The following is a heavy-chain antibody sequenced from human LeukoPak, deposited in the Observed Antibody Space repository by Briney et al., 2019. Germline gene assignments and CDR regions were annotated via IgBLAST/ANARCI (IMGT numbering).Heavy chain of an antibody. CDR3: AKDLYYDSSGPNDAFDI. J-gene: IGHJ3*02. V-gene: IGHV3-23*01. CDR2: ISGSGGST. CDR1: GFTFSSYA. D-gene: IGHD3-22*01. Sequence: PGGSLRLSCAASGFTFSSYAMSWVRQAPGKGLEWVSAISGSGGSTYYADSVKGRFTISRDNSKNTLYLQMNSLRAEDTAVYYCAKDLYYDSSGPNDAFDIWGQGTMVTVSS.